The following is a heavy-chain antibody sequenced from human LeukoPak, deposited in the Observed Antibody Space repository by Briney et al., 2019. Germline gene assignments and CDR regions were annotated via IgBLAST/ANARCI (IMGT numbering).Heavy chain of an antibody. Sequence: GGSLRLSCAASGFTFSSYSMNWVRQAPGEGLEWVSSISSSSSYIYYADSVKGRFTISRDNAKNSLYLQMNSLRAEDTAVYYCARGLGKIQYFDYWGQGILVTVSS. J-gene: IGHJ4*02. CDR2: ISSSSSYI. CDR1: GFTFSSYS. V-gene: IGHV3-21*01. CDR3: ARGLGKIQYFDY. D-gene: IGHD3-16*01.